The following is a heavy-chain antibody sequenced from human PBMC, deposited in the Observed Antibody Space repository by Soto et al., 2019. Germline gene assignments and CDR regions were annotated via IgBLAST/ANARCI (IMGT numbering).Heavy chain of an antibody. CDR3: AKSPLRTTIAFDY. CDR2: ISGSGGTT. D-gene: IGHD5-12*01. J-gene: IGHJ4*01. V-gene: IGHV3-23*01. Sequence: VQLLESGGGLVQPGGSLRLSCAASGFIFSNYAMTWVRQAPGKGLERVSTISGSGGTTYYTDSVKGRFTISRDNSKNTLYLQMDSLTAEDTAVYYCAKSPLRTTIAFDYWRHGTLVTVSS. CDR1: GFIFSNYA.